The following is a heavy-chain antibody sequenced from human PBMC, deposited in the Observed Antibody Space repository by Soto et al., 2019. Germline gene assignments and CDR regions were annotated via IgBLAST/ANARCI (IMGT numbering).Heavy chain of an antibody. D-gene: IGHD6-19*01. CDR3: ARLLPVADLDS. Sequence: SETLSLTCTVSGGSISSYYWSWIRQPPGKGLEWIGYIFYSGSTNYNPSLGSRVTISVDTSKNQFSLKLSSVTAADTAVYYCARLLPVADLDSWGQGTLVTVS. CDR1: GGSISSYY. CDR2: IFYSGST. J-gene: IGHJ4*02. V-gene: IGHV4-59*01.